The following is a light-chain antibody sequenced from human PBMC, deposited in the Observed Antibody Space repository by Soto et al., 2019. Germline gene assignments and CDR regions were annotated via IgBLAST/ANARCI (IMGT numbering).Light chain of an antibody. CDR2: DAS. Sequence: EIVLTQSPATLSVSPGERATLSCRASQSVSSYLAWYQQKPGQPPRLLIYDASTRATGIPARFSGSGSGTDFTLTISSLEPEDFAVYYCQQRYNWPPVTFGPGTKVDIK. J-gene: IGKJ3*01. CDR3: QQRYNWPPVT. CDR1: QSVSSY. V-gene: IGKV3-11*01.